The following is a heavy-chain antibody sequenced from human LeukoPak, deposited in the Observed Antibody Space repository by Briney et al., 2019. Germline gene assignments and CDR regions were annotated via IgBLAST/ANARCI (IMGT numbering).Heavy chain of an antibody. D-gene: IGHD6-19*01. Sequence: PGGSLRLSCAASGFTFSSYAMSWVRQAPGKGLEWVSTFSGTSSTSYADAVKGRVTISRDNSKSTLYLQLNGLRAEDTAVYYCAKLKQWQPQRYFFEYWGQGALVTVAS. J-gene: IGHJ4*02. V-gene: IGHV3-23*01. CDR2: FSGTSST. CDR3: AKLKQWQPQRYFFEY. CDR1: GFTFSSYA.